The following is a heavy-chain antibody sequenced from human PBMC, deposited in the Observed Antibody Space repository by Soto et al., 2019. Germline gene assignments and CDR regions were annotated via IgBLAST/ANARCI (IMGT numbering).Heavy chain of an antibody. CDR3: ARDYEYSSSLGLFDY. V-gene: IGHV1-3*01. D-gene: IGHD6-6*01. CDR1: GYTFTSYA. J-gene: IGHJ4*02. Sequence: ASVKVSCKASGYTFTSYAMHWVRQAPGQRLEWMGWINAGNGNTKYSQKFQGRVTITRDTSASTAYMELSSLRSEDTAVYYCARDYEYSSSLGLFDYWGQGTLVTVSS. CDR2: INAGNGNT.